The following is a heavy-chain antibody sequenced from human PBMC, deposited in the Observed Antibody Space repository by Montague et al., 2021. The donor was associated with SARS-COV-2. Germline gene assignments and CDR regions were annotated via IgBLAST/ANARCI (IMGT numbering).Heavy chain of an antibody. D-gene: IGHD3-9*01. Sequence: SLRLSCAASGFTFSSHWMHWVRQLPGKGLLWVSRINTDGTITNYADSVKGRFTISRDNAKNSTYLQMNSLRVEDTAVYYCATDRTVAPGYGFDPWGQGTLVTVSS. V-gene: IGHV3-74*01. CDR3: ATDRTVAPGYGFDP. CDR2: INTDGTIT. J-gene: IGHJ5*02. CDR1: GFTFSSHW.